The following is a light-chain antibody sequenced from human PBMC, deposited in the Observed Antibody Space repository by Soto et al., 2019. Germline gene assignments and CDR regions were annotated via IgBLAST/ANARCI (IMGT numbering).Light chain of an antibody. V-gene: IGKV3-20*01. CDR2: GAS. Sequence: EIVLTQSPGTLSLSPGERATLSCRASQSVSTNYLAWYQRKPGQAPRLLIYGASSRATDIPDRFSGSGSGTDFTLTITRLKPEDVAVYYCQQYGSSPPTFGQGTKVEL. CDR3: QQYGSSPPT. J-gene: IGKJ1*01. CDR1: QSVSTNY.